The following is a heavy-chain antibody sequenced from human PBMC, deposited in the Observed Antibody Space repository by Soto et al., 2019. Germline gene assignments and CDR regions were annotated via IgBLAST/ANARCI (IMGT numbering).Heavy chain of an antibody. V-gene: IGHV1-69*02. CDR1: GGTFSSYT. CDR3: ASRIAVAGHSFDY. D-gene: IGHD6-19*01. J-gene: IGHJ4*02. CDR2: IIPILGIA. Sequence: QVQLVQSGAEVKKPGSSVKVSCKASGGTFSSYTISWVRQAPGQGLEWMGRIIPILGIANYAQKFQGRVTITADKSTSTAYMGLSSLRSEDTAVYYCASRIAVAGHSFDYWGQGTLVTVSS.